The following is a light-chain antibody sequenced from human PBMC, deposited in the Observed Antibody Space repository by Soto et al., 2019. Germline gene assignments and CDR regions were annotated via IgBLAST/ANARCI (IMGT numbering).Light chain of an antibody. J-gene: IGKJ1*01. CDR2: IAS. Sequence: EIVLTQSPDTLPLSPGERATLSCRASQSVSSNYLAWYQQKTGQTPRLLIYIASTRAPGIPDRFRGSGSGTHFTLTISRLEPEDFAVYYCQQYDSSPWTFGQGTKVEIK. CDR3: QQYDSSPWT. CDR1: QSVSSNY. V-gene: IGKV3-20*01.